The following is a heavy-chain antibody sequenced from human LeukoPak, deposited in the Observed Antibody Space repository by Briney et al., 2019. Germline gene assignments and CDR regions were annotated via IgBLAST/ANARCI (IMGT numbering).Heavy chain of an antibody. J-gene: IGHJ5*02. D-gene: IGHD4-11*01. V-gene: IGHV4-59*11. CDR1: GGFISSHY. CDR3: ARTGDYSRSTGGWFDP. CDR2: IFYSGST. Sequence: PSETLSLTCTVSGGFISSHYWSWVRQAPGKGLEWIGYIFYSGSTNYSPSLKSRVTISIATSKNQFSLRLNSVTAADTAVYFCARTGDYSRSTGGWFDPWGQGTLVTVSS.